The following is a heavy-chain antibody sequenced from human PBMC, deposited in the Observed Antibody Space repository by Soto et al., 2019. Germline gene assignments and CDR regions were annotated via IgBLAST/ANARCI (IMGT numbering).Heavy chain of an antibody. D-gene: IGHD6-13*01. Sequence: GGSLRLSCAASGFTFSNYGMSWVRQAPGRGLEGVSGIGVSAGTTYYADSVKGRFTISRDNSKNTLDLQMNSLRAEDTAIYYCTRSWYGDEYWGQGTLVTVSS. J-gene: IGHJ4*02. CDR3: TRSWYGDEY. CDR1: GFTFSNYG. V-gene: IGHV3-23*01. CDR2: IGVSAGTT.